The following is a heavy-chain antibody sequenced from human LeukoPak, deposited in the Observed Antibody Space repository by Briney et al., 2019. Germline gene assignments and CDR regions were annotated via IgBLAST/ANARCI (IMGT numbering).Heavy chain of an antibody. CDR1: GFTFSDHY. V-gene: IGHV3-72*01. CDR3: ARGASSSRPNYYHALDV. J-gene: IGHJ6*02. CDR2: IRDKANGFTT. D-gene: IGHD2-2*01. Sequence: PGGSLRPSCVASGFTFSDHYMDWVRQAPGKGLEWVGRIRDKANGFTTEYAASVKGRYTVSRDDSESSVYLQMKSLNTDDTAVYYCARGASSSRPNYYHALDVWGQGTTVTVSS.